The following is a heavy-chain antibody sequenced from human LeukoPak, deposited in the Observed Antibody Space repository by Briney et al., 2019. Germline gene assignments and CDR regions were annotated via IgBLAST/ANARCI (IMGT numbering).Heavy chain of an antibody. CDR2: IYYSGST. CDR1: GGSISSYY. V-gene: IGHV4-59*01. D-gene: IGHD3-16*01. Sequence: PSGTLSLTCTVSGGSISSYYWSWIRQPPGKGLEWIGYIYYSGSTNYNPSLKSRVTISVDTSKNQFSLKLSSVTAADTAVYYCARDPSGGRGSFDYWGQGTLVTVSS. J-gene: IGHJ4*02. CDR3: ARDPSGGRGSFDY.